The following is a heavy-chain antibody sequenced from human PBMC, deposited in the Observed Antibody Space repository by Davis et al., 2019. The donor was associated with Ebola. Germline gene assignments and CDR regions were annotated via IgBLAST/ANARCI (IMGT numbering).Heavy chain of an antibody. CDR1: GFIFSNAW. Sequence: GESLKISCAASGFIFSNAWMRWVRQAPGKGLEWVGRIKSKTDGGTTDYAAPVKGRFTISRDDSKNTLYLQMNSLKTEDTAVYYCTTGDPEQLDSYFDYWGQGTLVTVSS. J-gene: IGHJ4*02. V-gene: IGHV3-15*01. D-gene: IGHD6-6*01. CDR3: TTGDPEQLDSYFDY. CDR2: IKSKTDGGTT.